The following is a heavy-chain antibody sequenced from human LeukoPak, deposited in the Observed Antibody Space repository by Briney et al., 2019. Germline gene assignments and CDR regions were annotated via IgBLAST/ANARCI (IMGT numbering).Heavy chain of an antibody. CDR3: ASLLSGSNQINDY. J-gene: IGHJ4*02. D-gene: IGHD1-26*01. CDR1: GFSFSTYA. V-gene: IGHV3-23*01. Sequence: GGSLRLSCAASGFSFSTYAMSWVRQAPGKGLEWVSGVNGNGGSTSYADSVKGRFTISRDNAKNSLYLQMNSLRAEDTAVYYCASLLSGSNQINDYWGQGTLVTVSS. CDR2: VNGNGGST.